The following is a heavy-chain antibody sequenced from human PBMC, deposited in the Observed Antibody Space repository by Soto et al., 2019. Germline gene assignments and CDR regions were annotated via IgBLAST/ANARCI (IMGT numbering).Heavy chain of an antibody. CDR2: INPNSGGT. D-gene: IGHD3-22*01. Sequence: ASVKVSCKASGYTFTGYYMHWVRQAPGQGLEWMGWINPNSGGTNYAQKFQGRVTMTRDTSISTAYMELSRLRSDDTAVYYCASLDYYDSSGYYYVTPWGQGTLVTVSS. CDR3: ASLDYYDSSGYYYVTP. J-gene: IGHJ5*02. CDR1: GYTFTGYY. V-gene: IGHV1-2*02.